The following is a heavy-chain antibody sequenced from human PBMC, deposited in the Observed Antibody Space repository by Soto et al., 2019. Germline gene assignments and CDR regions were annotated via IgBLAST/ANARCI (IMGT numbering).Heavy chain of an antibody. Sequence: EVQLVESGGGLVQPGGSLRLSCAASGFTFTTYSMNWVRQAPGKGLEWVSYISSSSSTTYYADSVKGRFTISRDNAKNSRYRQMNSLRDEDTAVYYCARDAGSWGYWGQGTLVTVSS. J-gene: IGHJ4*02. CDR1: GFTFTTYS. V-gene: IGHV3-48*02. CDR3: ARDAGSWGY. D-gene: IGHD3-10*01. CDR2: ISSSSSTT.